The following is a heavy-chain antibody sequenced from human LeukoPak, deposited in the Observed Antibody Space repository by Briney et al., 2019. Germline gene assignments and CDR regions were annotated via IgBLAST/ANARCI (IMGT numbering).Heavy chain of an antibody. Sequence: SETLSLTCAVYGGSFSVYYWSWIRQPPGKGLEWIGEINHSGSTNYNPSLKSRVTISVDTSKNQFSLKLSSVTAADTAVYYCARVKGYYYGSGSYYNSKPLDYWGQGTLVTVSS. CDR3: ARVKGYYYGSGSYYNSKPLDY. D-gene: IGHD3-10*01. CDR2: INHSGST. J-gene: IGHJ4*02. V-gene: IGHV4-34*01. CDR1: GGSFSVYY.